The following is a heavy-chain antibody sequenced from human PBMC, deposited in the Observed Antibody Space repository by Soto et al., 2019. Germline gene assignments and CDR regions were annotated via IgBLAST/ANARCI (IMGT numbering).Heavy chain of an antibody. Sequence: AGSLRLSCAASGFTFRDYDMDWVRQAQGKGLEWVGRSRNKANGYTTEYAASVKGRFTISRDDSENSLYLQMSSLKTEDTAVYYCARNFYSGTYYFDFWGQGTLVTVSS. J-gene: IGHJ4*02. CDR1: GFTFRDYD. CDR3: ARNFYSGTYYFDF. V-gene: IGHV3-72*01. CDR2: SRNKANGYTT. D-gene: IGHD1-26*01.